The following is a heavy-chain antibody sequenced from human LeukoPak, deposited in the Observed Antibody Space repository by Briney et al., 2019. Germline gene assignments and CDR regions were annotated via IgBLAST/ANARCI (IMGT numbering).Heavy chain of an antibody. CDR2: IRSCIYSGAT. Sequence: PGRSLTLSCTTSGFTFGNYGMSWLRQAPGEGREWISFIRSCIYSGATDYAACVSGIFGISRHDSESIADLQRNSLRTEDTGVYYCARNPHPHCSGVHCPCASWGQGTLVTVSS. D-gene: IGHD2-15*01. CDR1: GFTFGNYG. V-gene: IGHV3-49*03. J-gene: IGHJ5*02. CDR3: ARNPHPHCSGVHCPCAS.